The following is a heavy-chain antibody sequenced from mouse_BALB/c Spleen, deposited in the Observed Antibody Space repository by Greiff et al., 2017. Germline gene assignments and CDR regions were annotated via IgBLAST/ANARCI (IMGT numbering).Heavy chain of an antibody. CDR1: GYSITSDYA. CDR3: ARKRYAMDY. CDR2: ISYSGST. V-gene: IGHV3-2*02. Sequence: DVKLQESGPGLVKPSQSLSLTCTVTGYSITSDYAWNWIRQFPGNKLEWMGYISYSGSTSYNPSLKSRISITRDTSKNQFFLQLNSVTTEDTATYYCARKRYAMDYWGQGTSVTVSS. J-gene: IGHJ4*01.